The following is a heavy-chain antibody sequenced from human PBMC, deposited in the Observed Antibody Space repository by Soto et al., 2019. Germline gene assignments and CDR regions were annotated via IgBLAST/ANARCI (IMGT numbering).Heavy chain of an antibody. CDR3: ARAPIQLWFGYYYGMDV. CDR2: INSDGSST. V-gene: IGHV3-74*01. D-gene: IGHD5-18*01. CDR1: GFTFSSYW. J-gene: IGHJ6*02. Sequence: AGGSLRLSCAASGFTFSSYWMHWVRQAPGKGLVWVSRINSDGSSTSYADSVKGRFTISRDNAKNTLYLQMNSLRAEDTAVYYCARAPIQLWFGYYYGMDVWGQGTTVTVSS.